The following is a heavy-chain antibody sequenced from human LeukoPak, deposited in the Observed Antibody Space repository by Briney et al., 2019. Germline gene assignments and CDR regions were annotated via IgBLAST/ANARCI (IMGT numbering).Heavy chain of an antibody. D-gene: IGHD3-3*01. Sequence: PSETLSLNCTVSGGSISSGDYYWSWIRQHPGMGLEWIGYIYYSGRTYYNPSLKSRVTISVDTSKNQFSLKLNSVTAADTAVYYCARDRYDSYPMDVWGQGTTVTVSS. CDR2: IYYSGRT. CDR3: ARDRYDSYPMDV. CDR1: GGSISSGDYY. V-gene: IGHV4-31*03. J-gene: IGHJ6*02.